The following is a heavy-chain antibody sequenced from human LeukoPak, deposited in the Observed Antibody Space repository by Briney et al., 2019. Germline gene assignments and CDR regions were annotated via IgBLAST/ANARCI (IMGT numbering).Heavy chain of an antibody. CDR1: GYTFTSYG. CDR2: MNPNSGDT. CDR3: ATSGRYDSSGDFDY. V-gene: IGHV1-18*01. Sequence: ASVKVSCKASGYTFTSYGISWVRQAPGQGLEWMGWMNPNSGDTNYAQKFQGRVTMTEDTSTDTAYMELSSLRSEDTAVYYCATSGRYDSSGDFDYWGQGTLVTVSS. D-gene: IGHD3-22*01. J-gene: IGHJ4*02.